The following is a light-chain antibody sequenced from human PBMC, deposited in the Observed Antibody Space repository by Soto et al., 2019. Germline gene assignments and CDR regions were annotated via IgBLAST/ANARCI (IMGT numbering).Light chain of an antibody. CDR3: CSYAGSSIWV. Sequence: QSALTQPASVSGSPGQSITISCTETSSDVGSYNLVSWYQQHPGKAPKAILYEVSKAPSGISSRFSGSKSGNTAFLTISGLQAEDEADYYCCSYAGSSIWVFGGGTKLTVL. CDR1: SSDVGSYNL. CDR2: EVS. J-gene: IGLJ3*02. V-gene: IGLV2-23*02.